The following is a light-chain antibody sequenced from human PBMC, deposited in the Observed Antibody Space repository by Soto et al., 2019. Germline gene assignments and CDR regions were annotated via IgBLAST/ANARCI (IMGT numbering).Light chain of an antibody. V-gene: IGKV1-5*01. J-gene: IGKJ3*01. CDR1: QNIDSW. CDR2: DAS. CDR3: QQYNSYPYS. Sequence: DIQVTQSPSTLSASVGDRVTISCRASQNIDSWLAWYQQKPCKAPKLLIYDASSLESGVPSRFSGSGSGTEFTLTISSLQPDDFATYYCQQYNSYPYSFCPGTKVDIK.